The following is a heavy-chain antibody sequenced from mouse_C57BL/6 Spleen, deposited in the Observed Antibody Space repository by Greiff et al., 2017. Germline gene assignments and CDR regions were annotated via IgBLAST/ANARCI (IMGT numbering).Heavy chain of an antibody. V-gene: IGHV1-15*01. CDR3: SRGDSNFHYAMDY. Sequence: QVQLQQSGAELVRPGASVTLSCKASGYTFTDYEMHWVKQTPVHGLEWIGAIDPETGGTAYNQKFKGKAILTADKSSSTAYMELRSLTSEDSAVYYCSRGDSNFHYAMDYWGQGTSVTVSS. CDR2: IDPETGGT. J-gene: IGHJ4*01. CDR1: GYTFTDYE. D-gene: IGHD2-5*01.